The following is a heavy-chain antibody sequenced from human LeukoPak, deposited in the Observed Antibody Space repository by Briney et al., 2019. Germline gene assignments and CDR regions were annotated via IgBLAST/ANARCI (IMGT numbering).Heavy chain of an antibody. V-gene: IGHV1-18*01. Sequence: GASVKVSCKVSGYTFTNYGVAWVRQAPGQGLEWMGWISAYNGNTKYAQKLQGRVSMTTDASTNTAFMELRSLTSDDTAMYYCAREGNYGEYGYWGQGTLVTVAS. CDR2: ISAYNGNT. CDR1: GYTFTNYG. D-gene: IGHD4-17*01. J-gene: IGHJ4*02. CDR3: AREGNYGEYGY.